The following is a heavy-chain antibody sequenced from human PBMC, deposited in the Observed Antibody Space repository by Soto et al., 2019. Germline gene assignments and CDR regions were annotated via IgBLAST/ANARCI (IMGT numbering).Heavy chain of an antibody. CDR1: GYSFATYA. J-gene: IGHJ5*02. CDR2: INPYSGDT. CDR3: ARRYRSAGWLEP. D-gene: IGHD5-18*01. V-gene: IGHV1-3*01. Sequence: QVQLVQSGAEVKKPGAAVKVSCKASGYSFATYAIHWVRRAPGQGLEWMGWINPYSGDTEYSDTFQDRGAITRDTPATTDCMELRGLTSADTAVYYCARRYRSAGWLEPWGQGTLVTVSS.